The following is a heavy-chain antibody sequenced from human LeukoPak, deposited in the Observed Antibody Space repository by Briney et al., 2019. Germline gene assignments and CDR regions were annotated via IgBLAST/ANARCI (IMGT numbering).Heavy chain of an antibody. Sequence: PGGSLRLSCAASGFTFSSYGMHWVRQAPGKGLEWVAVILYDGSNKYYADSVKGRFTISRDNSKNTLYLQMNSLRAEDTAVYYCAKDCAPKELPTYIDYWGQGTLVTVSS. CDR3: AKDCAPKELPTYIDY. J-gene: IGHJ4*02. D-gene: IGHD1-7*01. V-gene: IGHV3-30*18. CDR1: GFTFSSYG. CDR2: ILYDGSNK.